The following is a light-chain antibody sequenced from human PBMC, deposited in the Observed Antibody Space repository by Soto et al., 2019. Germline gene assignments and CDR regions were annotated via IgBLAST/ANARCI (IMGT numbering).Light chain of an antibody. CDR3: SSYTSSSTYF. Sequence: QSVLTQPASVSGSTGQSITLACTGTSSDVGDYNYVSWYQQHPGKAPKLMIYEVSNRPSGVSNRFSGSKSGNTASLAISGLQAEDEADYYCSSYTSSSTYFFGTGTKSPS. CDR1: SSDVGDYNY. V-gene: IGLV2-14*01. CDR2: EVS. J-gene: IGLJ1*01.